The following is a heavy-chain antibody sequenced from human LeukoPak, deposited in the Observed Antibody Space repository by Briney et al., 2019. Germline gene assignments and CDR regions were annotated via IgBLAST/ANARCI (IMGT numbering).Heavy chain of an antibody. J-gene: IGHJ4*02. CDR3: AKGGLGKYGDY. CDR2: ISSSSSTI. Sequence: GGSLRLSCAASGFTFSGYTMNWVRQAPGKGLEWVSYISSSSSTIYYADSVKGRFTISRDNSKNTLYLQMNSLRAEDTAVYYCAKGGLGKYGDYWGQGTLVTVSS. V-gene: IGHV3-48*01. D-gene: IGHD7-27*01. CDR1: GFTFSGYT.